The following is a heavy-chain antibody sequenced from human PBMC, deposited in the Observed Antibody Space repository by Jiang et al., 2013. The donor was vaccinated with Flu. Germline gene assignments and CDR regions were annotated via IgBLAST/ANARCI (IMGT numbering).Heavy chain of an antibody. Sequence: LVESGGGLVKPGGSLRLSCAASGFTFSSYSMNWVRQAPGKGLEWVSSISSSSSYIYYADSVKGRFTISRDNAKNSLYLQMNSLRAEDTAVYYCARVNQLRAFDIWGPRDNGHHLF. V-gene: IGHV3-21*01. CDR1: GFTFSSYS. D-gene: IGHD2-2*01. J-gene: IGHJ3*02. CDR3: ARVNQLRAFDI. CDR2: ISSSSSYI.